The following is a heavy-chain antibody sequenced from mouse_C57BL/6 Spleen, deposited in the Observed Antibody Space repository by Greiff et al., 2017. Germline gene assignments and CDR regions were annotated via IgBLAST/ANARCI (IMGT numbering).Heavy chain of an antibody. D-gene: IGHD2-10*01. J-gene: IGHJ2*01. CDR3: TRDGGLLWDY. CDR2: ISSGGDYI. V-gene: IGHV5-9-1*02. CDR1: GFTFSSYA. Sequence: EVKVEESGEGLVKPGGSLKLSCAASGFTFSSYAMSWVRQTPEKRLEWVAYISSGGDYIYYADTVKGRFTISRDNARNTLYLQMSSLKSEDTAMYYCTRDGGLLWDYWGQGTTLTVSS.